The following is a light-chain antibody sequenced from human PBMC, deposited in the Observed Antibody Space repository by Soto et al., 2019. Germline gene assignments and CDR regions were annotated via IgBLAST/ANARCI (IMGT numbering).Light chain of an antibody. J-gene: IGKJ4*01. V-gene: IGKV2-30*01. CDR2: KVS. Sequence: DAVMTQSPLSLPVTLGQPASISCRSSQSLVYSDGNTYLNWFQQRPAQSPRRLIYKVSNRDSGVPDRFSGSGSGTDFALKISRVEAEYVGVYYCMQGTHWPLSFGGGTKVEIK. CDR1: QSLVYSDGNTY. CDR3: MQGTHWPLS.